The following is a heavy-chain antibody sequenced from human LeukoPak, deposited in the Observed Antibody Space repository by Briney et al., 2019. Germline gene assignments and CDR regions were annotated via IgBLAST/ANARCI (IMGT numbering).Heavy chain of an antibody. CDR1: GGSMSSYY. V-gene: IGHV4-59*01. CDR2: NYYSGCT. J-gene: IGHJ4*02. D-gene: IGHD5-12*01. Sequence: PSETLSLTCTVSGGSMSSYYWSWIRQPPGKGLEWIGYNYYSGCTNYNPSLKSRVTISVDTSKNQFSLKLSSVTAADTAVYYCARDRYSGYDDYYFDYWGQGTLVTVSS. CDR3: ARDRYSGYDDYYFDY.